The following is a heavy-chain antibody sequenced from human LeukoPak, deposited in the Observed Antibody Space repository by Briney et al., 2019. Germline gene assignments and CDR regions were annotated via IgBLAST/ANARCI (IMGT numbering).Heavy chain of an antibody. CDR1: GYTLTDYY. J-gene: IGHJ6*02. CDR3: ARARAMDV. D-gene: IGHD3-10*01. V-gene: IGHV1-2*02. CDR2: VNPNSGGT. Sequence: ASVKVSCKASGYTLTDYYIHWVRQAPGQGLEWMGWVNPNSGGTKCAQKFQDRVIMTRDTSISTVYMELSSLRSDDTAVYYCARARAMDVWGQGTTVTVSS.